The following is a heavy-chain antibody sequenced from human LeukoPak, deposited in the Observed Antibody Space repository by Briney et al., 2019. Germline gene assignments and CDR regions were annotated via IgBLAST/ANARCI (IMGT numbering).Heavy chain of an antibody. CDR3: ARDLTPVEMVDY. D-gene: IGHD5-24*01. CDR1: GYTFTSYG. J-gene: IGHJ4*02. CDR2: ISAYNGNT. Sequence: ASVKVSCKASGYTFTSYGISWVRQAPGQGLEWMGWISAYNGNTNYAQKLQGRVTMTTDTSTSTAYMELRSLRSDDTAMYYCARDLTPVEMVDYWGQGTLVTVSS. V-gene: IGHV1-18*01.